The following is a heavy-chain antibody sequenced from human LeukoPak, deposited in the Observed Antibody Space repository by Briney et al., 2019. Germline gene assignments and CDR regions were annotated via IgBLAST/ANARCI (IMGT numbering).Heavy chain of an antibody. J-gene: IGHJ6*03. CDR1: GFTFSSYG. CDR2: ILYDGSNK. D-gene: IGHD5-18*01. CDR3: ARDSYSYGYYYYMDV. Sequence: PGGSLRLSCAASGFTFSSYGMHWVRQAPGKGLEWVAVILYDGSNKYYADSVKGRFTISRDTSKNTLYLQMNSLRAEDTAVYYCARDSYSYGYYYYMDVWGKGTTVTVSS. V-gene: IGHV3-30*03.